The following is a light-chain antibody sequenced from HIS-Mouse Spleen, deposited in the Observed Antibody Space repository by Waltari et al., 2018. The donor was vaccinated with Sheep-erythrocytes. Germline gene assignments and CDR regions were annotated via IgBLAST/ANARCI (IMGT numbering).Light chain of an antibody. J-gene: IGLJ3*02. CDR1: SRDVGSYNL. Sequence: QSALTQPASESGSPGQSTTISCTWTSRDVGSYNLVSLYQQHPGKAPQLMIYEGSKRPSGVSNRFSGSKSGNTASLTISGLQAEDEADYYCCSYAGSSTPWVFGGGTKLTVL. V-gene: IGLV2-23*01. CDR3: CSYAGSSTPWV. CDR2: EGS.